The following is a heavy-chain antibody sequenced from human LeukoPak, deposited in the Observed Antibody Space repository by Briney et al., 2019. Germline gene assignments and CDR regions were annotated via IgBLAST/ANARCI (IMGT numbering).Heavy chain of an antibody. CDR2: IHYSGTS. D-gene: IGHD6-19*01. CDR3: ATKSSGWLDALDI. CDR1: GASISSYY. V-gene: IGHV4-59*03. J-gene: IGHJ3*02. Sequence: KSSETLSLTCSVSGASISSYYWSWIRQPPGKGLEWIGYIHYSGTSNYNPSLMSRITISIDTSKKQFSLRLSSVTAADTAVYYCATKSSGWLDALDIWGQGTMVTVSS.